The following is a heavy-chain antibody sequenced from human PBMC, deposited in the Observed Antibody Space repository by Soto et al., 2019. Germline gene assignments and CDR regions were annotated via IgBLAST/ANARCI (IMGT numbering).Heavy chain of an antibody. CDR2: IYYSGST. Sequence: QVQLLESGPGLVKTSQNLSFTCTVSGGSISSVGYYWSWIRQHPGKGLEWLGYIYYSGSTHYNPSLKSRVTISIDTSKNQFSLKLSSVTAADTAFYYCARGSEWFGEGIWPPSDWGQGTLVTVSS. CDR1: GGSISSVGYY. J-gene: IGHJ4*02. V-gene: IGHV4-31*03. CDR3: ARGSEWFGEGIWPPSD. D-gene: IGHD3-10*01.